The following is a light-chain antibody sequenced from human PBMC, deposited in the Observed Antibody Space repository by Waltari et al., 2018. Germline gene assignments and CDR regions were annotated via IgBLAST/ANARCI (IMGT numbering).Light chain of an antibody. V-gene: IGLV2-23*02. CDR1: SSDVGSYNL. J-gene: IGLJ2*01. Sequence: QSALTQPASVSGSPGQSITISCTGTSSDVGSYNLVSWYQQHPGKAPKLMIYEVSKRPSRFSNGFSGSKSGNTAPLTSSGLKAEDEADYYCCSYAGSSTSVVFGGGTKLTVL. CDR2: EVS. CDR3: CSYAGSSTSVV.